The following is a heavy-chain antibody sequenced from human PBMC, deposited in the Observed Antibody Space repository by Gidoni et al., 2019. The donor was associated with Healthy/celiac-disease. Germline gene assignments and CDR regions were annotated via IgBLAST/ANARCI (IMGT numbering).Heavy chain of an antibody. Sequence: QLQLQESGPGLVKPSETLSLTCTVSGGSISSSSYYWGWIRQPPGKGLEWIGSIYYSGSTYYNPSLKSRVTISVDTSKNQFSLKLSSVTAADTAVYYCARARAGVRGVYYYYYGMDVWGQGTTVTVSS. CDR3: ARARAGVRGVYYYYYGMDV. CDR2: IYYSGST. V-gene: IGHV4-39*07. CDR1: GGSISSSSYY. D-gene: IGHD6-13*01. J-gene: IGHJ6*02.